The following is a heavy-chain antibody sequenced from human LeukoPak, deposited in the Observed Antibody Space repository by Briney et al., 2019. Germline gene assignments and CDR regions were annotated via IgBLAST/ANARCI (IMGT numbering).Heavy chain of an antibody. V-gene: IGHV1-69*01. CDR3: ASGHLPLTLGYCSGGSCPDYYYYYGMDV. D-gene: IGHD2-15*01. Sequence: SVKVSCKASGGTFSRYAISWVRQAPGQGLEWMGGIIPIFGTANYAQKFQGRVTITADESTSTAYMELSSLRSEDTAVYYCASGHLPLTLGYCSGGSCPDYYYYYGMDVWGQGTTVTVSS. J-gene: IGHJ6*02. CDR1: GGTFSRYA. CDR2: IIPIFGTA.